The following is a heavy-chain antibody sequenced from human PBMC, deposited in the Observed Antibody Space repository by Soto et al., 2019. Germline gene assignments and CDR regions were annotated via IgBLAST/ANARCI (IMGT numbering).Heavy chain of an antibody. J-gene: IGHJ6*02. V-gene: IGHV3-11*01. CDR3: ARGSNYYYYYGMDV. D-gene: IGHD2-2*01. CDR1: GFTFSDYY. CDR2: ISSSGSTI. Sequence: GGSLRLSCAASGFTFSDYYVSWIRQAPGKGLEWVSYISSSGSTIYYADSVKGRFTISRDNAKNSLYLQMNSLRAEDTAVYYCARGSNYYYYYGMDVWGQGTTVTVSS.